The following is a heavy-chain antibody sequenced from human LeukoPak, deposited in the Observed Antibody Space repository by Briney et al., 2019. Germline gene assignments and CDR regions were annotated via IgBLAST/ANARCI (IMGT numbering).Heavy chain of an antibody. D-gene: IGHD6-19*01. CDR3: ATTSVAGIGGWFDP. CDR2: FDPEDGET. Sequence: ASVKVSCKVSGYTLTELSMHWVRQAPGKGLEWMGGFDPEDGETIYAQKFQGRVTVTEDTSTDTAYMELSSLRSEDTAVYYCATTSVAGIGGWFDPWGQGTLVTVSS. V-gene: IGHV1-24*01. CDR1: GYTLTELS. J-gene: IGHJ5*02.